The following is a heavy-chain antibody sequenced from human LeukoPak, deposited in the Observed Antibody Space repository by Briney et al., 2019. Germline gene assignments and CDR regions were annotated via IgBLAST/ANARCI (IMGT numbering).Heavy chain of an antibody. CDR2: ISSSSDHI. V-gene: IGHV3-21*01. D-gene: IGHD2-2*01. J-gene: IGHJ4*02. CDR1: GSTFSSYS. Sequence: PGGSLRLSCAASGSTFSSYSMNWVRQAPGKGLEWVSSISSSSDHIAYADSVKGRFTISRDSAKNALYLQVNSLRAEDTAVYYCARGVVPAAFDYWGQGTLVTVSS. CDR3: ARGVVPAAFDY.